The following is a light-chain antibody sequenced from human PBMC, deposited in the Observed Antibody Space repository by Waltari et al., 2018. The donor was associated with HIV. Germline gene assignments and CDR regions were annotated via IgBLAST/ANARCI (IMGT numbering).Light chain of an antibody. J-gene: IGLJ2*01. V-gene: IGLV2-23*02. CDR3: CSYVSNVI. CDR1: SSDVAPDKL. Sequence: QSALTQPASVSGSPGQSITISCTRTSSDVAPDKLVSWYQQHPGKAPKLMIYEVSKRPSGVSDRFSGSKSGDTASLTISGLQAEDEADYYCCSYVSNVIFGGGTKLTVL. CDR2: EVS.